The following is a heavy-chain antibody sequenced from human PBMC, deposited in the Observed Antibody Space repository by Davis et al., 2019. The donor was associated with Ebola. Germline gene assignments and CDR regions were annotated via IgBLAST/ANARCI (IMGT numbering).Heavy chain of an antibody. D-gene: IGHD2-2*01. Sequence: GESLKISCAASGFTFSSYAMTWVRQAPGKGLEWVSVVSASGVDTFYADSVKGRSTISRDNSKNTLYLQMNSLRVEDTAVYYCANKLVPASRWGQGTLVTVSS. V-gene: IGHV3-23*01. J-gene: IGHJ4*02. CDR2: VSASGVDT. CDR3: ANKLVPASR. CDR1: GFTFSSYA.